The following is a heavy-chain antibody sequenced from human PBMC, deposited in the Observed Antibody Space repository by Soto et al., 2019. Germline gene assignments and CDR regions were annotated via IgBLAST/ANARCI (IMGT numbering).Heavy chain of an antibody. CDR2: IYYSGST. V-gene: IGHV4-39*01. CDR1: GGSISSSSYY. J-gene: IGHJ6*01. CDR3: ARQITMVRGVIPYYYYYGMDV. D-gene: IGHD3-10*01. Sequence: SETLSLTCTVSGGSISSSSYYWGWIRQPPGKGLEWIGSIYYSGSTYYNPSLKSRVTISVDTSKNQFSLKLSSVTAADTAVYYCARQITMVRGVIPYYYYYGMDVWGQGTTVT.